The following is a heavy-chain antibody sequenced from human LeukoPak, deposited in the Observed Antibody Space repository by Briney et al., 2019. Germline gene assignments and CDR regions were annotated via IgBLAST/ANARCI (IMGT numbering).Heavy chain of an antibody. CDR2: IYYSGST. Sequence: SETLSLTCTVSGGSISSGDNYWGWIRQPPGKGLEWIGSIYYSGSTYYNPSLKSRVTISVDTSKNQFSLKLSSVTAADTAVYYCARGTTRIAAADTWGQGTLVTVSS. D-gene: IGHD6-13*01. CDR3: ARGTTRIAAADT. J-gene: IGHJ5*02. CDR1: GGSISSGDNY. V-gene: IGHV4-39*07.